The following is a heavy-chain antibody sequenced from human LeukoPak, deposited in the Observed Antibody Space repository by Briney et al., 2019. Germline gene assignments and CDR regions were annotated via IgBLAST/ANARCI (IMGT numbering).Heavy chain of an antibody. V-gene: IGHV4-34*01. CDR3: ARGVAAAGIWFDP. CDR2: INHSGST. J-gene: IGHJ5*02. CDR1: GGSFSGYY. D-gene: IGHD6-13*01. Sequence: PSETLSLTCAVYGGSFSGYYWSWIRQPPGKGLEWIGEINHSGSTNYNPSLKSRVTISVETSKTQFSLKLSSVPAADTAVYYCARGVAAAGIWFDPWGQGTLVTVSS.